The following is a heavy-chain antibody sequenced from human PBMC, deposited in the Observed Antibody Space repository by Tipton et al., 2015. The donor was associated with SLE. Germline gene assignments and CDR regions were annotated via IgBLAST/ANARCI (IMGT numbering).Heavy chain of an antibody. Sequence: LRLSCTVSGDSISNSDYYWSWLRQPPGKGLEWIGSIYYSGRTYYNLSLKSRVTMSVDTSKNQFSLKLSSVTASDTSVYYCARHGGSATRGYFDLWGRGILVTVSS. D-gene: IGHD3-16*01. CDR1: GDSISNSDYY. CDR2: IYYSGRT. CDR3: ARHGGSATRGYFDL. J-gene: IGHJ2*01. V-gene: IGHV4-39*01.